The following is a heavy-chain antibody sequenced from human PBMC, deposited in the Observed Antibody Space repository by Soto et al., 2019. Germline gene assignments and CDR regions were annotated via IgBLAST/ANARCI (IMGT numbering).Heavy chain of an antibody. CDR3: AKNSAYGDYARDYYMDV. J-gene: IGHJ6*03. D-gene: IGHD4-17*01. Sequence: GGSLRLSCAASGFTFSSYAMSWVRQAPGKGLEWVSAISGSGGSTYYADSVKGRFTISRDNSKNTLYLQMNSLRAEDTAVYYCAKNSAYGDYARDYYMDVWGKGTTVTVSS. CDR1: GFTFSSYA. CDR2: ISGSGGST. V-gene: IGHV3-23*01.